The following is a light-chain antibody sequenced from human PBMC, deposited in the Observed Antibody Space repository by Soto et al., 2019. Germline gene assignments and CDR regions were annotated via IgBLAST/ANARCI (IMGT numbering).Light chain of an antibody. CDR1: SSDVGAYNY. V-gene: IGLV2-8*01. CDR3: SAYVGNNNLV. J-gene: IGLJ2*01. CDR2: EVN. Sequence: QSALSQPPSASGSPGQSVTISCTGTSSDVGAYNYVYWYQQLPGKAPKLMIYEVNKRPSGVPDRFSGSKSGNTASLTVSGLQAEDEADYFCSAYVGNNNLVFGGGTKLTVL.